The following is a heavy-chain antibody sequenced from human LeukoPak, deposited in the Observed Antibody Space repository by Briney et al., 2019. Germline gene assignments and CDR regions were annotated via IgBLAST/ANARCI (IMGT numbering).Heavy chain of an antibody. D-gene: IGHD3-10*01. CDR1: GYTFTSYG. V-gene: IGHV1-18*01. CDR3: ARGRVYGSGSYYPPDAFDI. CDR2: ISAYNGNT. Sequence: ASVKVSCKASGYTFTSYGISWVRQAPGQGLEWMGWISAYNGNTNYAQKLQGRVTMATDTSTRTAYMELRSLRSDDTAVYYCARGRVYGSGSYYPPDAFDIWGQGTMVTVSS. J-gene: IGHJ3*02.